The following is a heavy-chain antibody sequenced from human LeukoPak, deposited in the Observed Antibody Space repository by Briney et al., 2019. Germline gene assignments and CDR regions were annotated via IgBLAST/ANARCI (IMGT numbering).Heavy chain of an antibody. V-gene: IGHV3-30*18. CDR2: ISYDGRNK. Sequence: GGSLRLSCAASGFTFSSYWMSWVRQAPGKGLEWVAVISYDGRNKNYPDSVKGRFTFSKDNSKNTLYLQMNSLRAEDTAVYYCAKDGDYYGSGTKGYYFDYWGQGILVTVSS. D-gene: IGHD3-10*01. J-gene: IGHJ4*02. CDR3: AKDGDYYGSGTKGYYFDY. CDR1: GFTFSSYW.